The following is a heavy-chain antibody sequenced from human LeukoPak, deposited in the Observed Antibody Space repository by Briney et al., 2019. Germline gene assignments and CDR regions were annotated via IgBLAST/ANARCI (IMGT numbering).Heavy chain of an antibody. J-gene: IGHJ4*02. Sequence: SETLSLTCSVSGYSITSGYFWGWIRQPPGKGLEWIGSIYHSGSTYYNPSLKSRVTISLDTSKNQFSLKLSSVTAADTAVYYCARDLLYSSPDYWGQGTLVTVSS. CDR3: ARDLLYSSPDY. D-gene: IGHD6-19*01. CDR2: IYHSGST. V-gene: IGHV4-38-2*02. CDR1: GYSITSGYF.